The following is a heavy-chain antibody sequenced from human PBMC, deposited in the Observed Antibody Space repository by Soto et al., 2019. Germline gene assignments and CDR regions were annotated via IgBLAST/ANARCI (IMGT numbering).Heavy chain of an antibody. Sequence: SETLSHRCAFAEFSISGRDWWSWVRQPPGKGLEWIGEIYHSGSTNYNPSLKSRVTISVDKSKNQFSLKLSSVTAADTAVYYCASSDDYWGQGTMVNVS. CDR3: ASSDDY. D-gene: IGHD3-10*01. V-gene: IGHV4-4*02. CDR1: EFSISGRDW. J-gene: IGHJ4*02. CDR2: IYHSGST.